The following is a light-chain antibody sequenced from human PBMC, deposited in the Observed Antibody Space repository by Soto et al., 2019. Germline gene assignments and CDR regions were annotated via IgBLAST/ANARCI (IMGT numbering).Light chain of an antibody. Sequence: DIQMTQSPSSLSASVGDTVTITCRASQGISTYLAWFQQKPGKAPMSLIYTTSSLQGGGPSKFSGSGSVTEFTLTISSLQPEDFATYCCQQYTSYPLTFGQGTRLEIK. J-gene: IGKJ5*01. CDR1: QGISTY. CDR3: QQYTSYPLT. CDR2: TTS. V-gene: IGKV1-16*02.